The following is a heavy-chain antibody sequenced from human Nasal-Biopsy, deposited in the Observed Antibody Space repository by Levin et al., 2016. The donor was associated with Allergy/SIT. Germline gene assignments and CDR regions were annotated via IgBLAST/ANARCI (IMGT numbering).Heavy chain of an antibody. D-gene: IGHD2-8*01. V-gene: IGHV4-61*01. CDR3: ARARNIVLMGIDY. J-gene: IGHJ4*02. Sequence: SETLSLTCTVSGGSVSSGSYYWNWFRQPPGKGLEWIGYIYYTGSTNYNPSLKSRVTISLDTSKNQFSLKLSSVTAADTAVYFCARARNIVLMGIDYWGQGTLVTVSS. CDR1: GGSVSSGSYY. CDR2: IYYTGST.